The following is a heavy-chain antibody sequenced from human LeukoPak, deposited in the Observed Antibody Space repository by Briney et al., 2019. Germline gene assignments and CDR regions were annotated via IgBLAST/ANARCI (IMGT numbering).Heavy chain of an antibody. CDR3: ARGTVVTPRYWYFDL. D-gene: IGHD4-23*01. CDR1: GGSISSGGYS. J-gene: IGHJ2*01. V-gene: IGHV4-30-4*07. CDR2: FYYSGST. Sequence: TLSLTCAVSGGSISSGGYSWSWIRQPPGKGLEWIGYFYYSGSTYYNPSLKSRVTISVDTSKNQFSLKLSSVTAADTAVYYCARGTVVTPRYWYFDLWGRGTLVTVSS.